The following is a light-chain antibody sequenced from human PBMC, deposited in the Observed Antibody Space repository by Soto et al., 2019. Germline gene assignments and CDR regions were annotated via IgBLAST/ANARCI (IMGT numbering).Light chain of an antibody. Sequence: EIVMTQSPAALSVSPGDAATLSCRASQSVHSRLAWYQQKPGQAPRLLIYGASTRATGTPPRFRGSGSGTEFTLTISRLEPEDFAVYYCQQYGTSLWTFGQGTKVDIK. J-gene: IGKJ1*01. CDR1: QSVHSR. V-gene: IGKV3-15*01. CDR3: QQYGTSLWT. CDR2: GAS.